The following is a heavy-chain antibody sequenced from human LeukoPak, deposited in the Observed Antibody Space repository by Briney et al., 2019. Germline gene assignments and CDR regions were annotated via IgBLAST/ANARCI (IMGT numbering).Heavy chain of an antibody. Sequence: GGSLRLSCAASGFTFSSNWMSWVRQAPGTGLEWVANINQDGSEKYYLDSVKGRFTISRDNATNSLYLQMNSLRAEDTAVYYCVRGYGSGNYFANWFDPWGQGTLVTVSS. CDR2: INQDGSEK. J-gene: IGHJ5*02. CDR3: VRGYGSGNYFANWFDP. CDR1: GFTFSSNW. D-gene: IGHD3-10*01. V-gene: IGHV3-7*04.